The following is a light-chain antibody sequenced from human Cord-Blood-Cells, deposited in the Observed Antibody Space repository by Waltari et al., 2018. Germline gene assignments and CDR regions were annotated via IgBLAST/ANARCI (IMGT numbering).Light chain of an antibody. V-gene: IGLV2-11*01. CDR3: CSYAGSYTLV. Sequence: QSALTQPRPVSGSPGQSVTISCTGTSSDVGGYNYVSWYQQHPGKAPKLMIYDVSKRPSGDPDRFSGSKSGNTASLTISGLQAEDEADYYCCSYAGSYTLVFGGGTKLTVL. CDR2: DVS. CDR1: SSDVGGYNY. J-gene: IGLJ2*01.